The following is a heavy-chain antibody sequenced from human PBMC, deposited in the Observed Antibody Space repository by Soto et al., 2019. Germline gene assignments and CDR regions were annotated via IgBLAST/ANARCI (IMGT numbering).Heavy chain of an antibody. CDR2: INHSGST. D-gene: IGHD2-15*01. CDR3: ARGRGTSIVVVVAATTFDY. J-gene: IGHJ4*02. CDR1: GGSFSGYY. Sequence: QVQLQQWGAGLLKPSETLSLTCAVYGGSFSGYYWSWIRQPPGKGLEWIGEINHSGSTNYNPSLKSRVTLSVDTSKNQFSLKLSSVTAADTAVYYCARGRGTSIVVVVAATTFDYWGQGTLVTVSS. V-gene: IGHV4-34*01.